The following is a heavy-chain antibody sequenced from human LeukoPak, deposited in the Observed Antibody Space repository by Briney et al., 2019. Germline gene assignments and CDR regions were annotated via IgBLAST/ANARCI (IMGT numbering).Heavy chain of an antibody. J-gene: IGHJ4*02. Sequence: GGSLRLSWAASGFTFSSYAMSWVRQAPGKGLEWVSAISGSGGSTYYADSVKGRFTISRDNSKNTLYLQMNSLRAEDTAVYYCAKDQGGYNWNDYWGQGTLVTVSS. V-gene: IGHV3-23*01. CDR2: ISGSGGST. CDR1: GFTFSSYA. CDR3: AKDQGGYNWNDY. D-gene: IGHD1-20*01.